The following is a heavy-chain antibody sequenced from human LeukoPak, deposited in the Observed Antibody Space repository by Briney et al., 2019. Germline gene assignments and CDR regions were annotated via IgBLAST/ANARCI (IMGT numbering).Heavy chain of an antibody. Sequence: SETLSLTCTVSRGSTSTYYWSWIRQPPGKGLEWIGYIYYSGSTSYNPSLRSRVTISVDTSKNQFSLKLNSVTAADTAVYYCARSKDILTGYCFDYWGQGTLVTVSS. CDR3: ARSKDILTGYCFDY. D-gene: IGHD3-9*01. CDR1: RGSTSTYY. J-gene: IGHJ4*02. V-gene: IGHV4-59*01. CDR2: IYYSGST.